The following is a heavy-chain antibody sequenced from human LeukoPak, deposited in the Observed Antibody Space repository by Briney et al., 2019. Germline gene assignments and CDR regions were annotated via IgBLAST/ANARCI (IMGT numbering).Heavy chain of an antibody. V-gene: IGHV3-23*01. Sequence: GGSLRLSCAASGFTFSSYAMSWVRQAPGKGLEWVSAISGSGGSTYYADSVKGRFTISRDNSKNTLYLQMNSLRAEDTAVYYCAKTSDDYGGNNVPSDYWGQGTLVTVSS. J-gene: IGHJ4*02. CDR2: ISGSGGST. CDR1: GFTFSSYA. D-gene: IGHD4-23*01. CDR3: AKTSDDYGGNNVPSDY.